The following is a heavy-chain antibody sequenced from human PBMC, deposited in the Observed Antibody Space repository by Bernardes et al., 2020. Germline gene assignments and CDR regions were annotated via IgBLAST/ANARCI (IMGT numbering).Heavy chain of an antibody. V-gene: IGHV3-21*01. CDR3: ARDRGATAMADIYYYMDV. CDR1: GFTIRTYS. J-gene: IGHJ6*03. CDR2: ISGSSGYI. D-gene: IGHD5-18*01. Sequence: WGSLRLSCSASGFTIRTYSMNWVRQAPGKGLEWVSSISGSSGYIYYADSVEGRFTISRDNAKNSLFLQLNSLRAEDTAVYYCARDRGATAMADIYYYMDVWGKGTTVIVSS.